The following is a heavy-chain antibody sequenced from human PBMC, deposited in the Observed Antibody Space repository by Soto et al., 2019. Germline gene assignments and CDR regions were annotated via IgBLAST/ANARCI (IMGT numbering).Heavy chain of an antibody. Sequence: EVQLVESGGGLVQPGGSLRLSCAASGFIFSSYTMNWVRQAPGKGLEWVSYIRDRSVTTYPDSVKGRFIISRDNAKNSLYLQMNDLRAEDTAVYYCARDCSYSFDFWGQGTMVTVSS. CDR1: GFIFSSYT. J-gene: IGHJ3*01. V-gene: IGHV3-48*01. D-gene: IGHD2-21*01. CDR2: IRDRSVTT. CDR3: ARDCSYSFDF.